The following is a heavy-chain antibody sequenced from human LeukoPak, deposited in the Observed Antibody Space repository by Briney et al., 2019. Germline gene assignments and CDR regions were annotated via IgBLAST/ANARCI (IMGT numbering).Heavy chain of an antibody. CDR1: GGSISSYY. J-gene: IGHJ3*02. CDR3: ARLRYFDWEDAFDI. V-gene: IGHV4-4*07. Sequence: PSETLSLTCTVSGGSISSYYWSWIRQPAGKGLEWIGRIYTSGGTNYNPSLKSRVTMSVDTSKNQFSLKLSSVTAADTAVYYCARLRYFDWEDAFDIWGQGTMVTVSS. CDR2: IYTSGGT. D-gene: IGHD3-9*01.